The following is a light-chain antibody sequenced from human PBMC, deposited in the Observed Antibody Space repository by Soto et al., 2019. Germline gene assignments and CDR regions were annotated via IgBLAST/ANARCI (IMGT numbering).Light chain of an antibody. CDR1: SSDIGAYKY. V-gene: IGLV2-14*03. CDR3: SSYAGDNTGM. Sequence: QSALTQPASVSGSPGQPITISCSGTSSDIGAYKYVSWYQQHPGKVPKLMIYDVNNRPSGVSDRFSGSKSGNTASLTISGLQAEDEADYYCSSYAGDNTGMFGRGTKLTVL. J-gene: IGLJ3*02. CDR2: DVN.